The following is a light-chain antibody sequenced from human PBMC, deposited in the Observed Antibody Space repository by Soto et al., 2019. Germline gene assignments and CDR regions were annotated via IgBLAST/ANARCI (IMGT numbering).Light chain of an antibody. CDR3: QQYDSSPRT. Sequence: EIVLTQSPGTLSLSPGERATHSCRVSQSVSSNFLAWYQQKPGQAPRLLIYDGSNRATGIPDRFSGSGSGTDFTLTISRLEPEDFAVYYCQQYDSSPRTFGQGTKVDIK. CDR1: QSVSSNF. CDR2: DGS. V-gene: IGKV3-20*01. J-gene: IGKJ1*01.